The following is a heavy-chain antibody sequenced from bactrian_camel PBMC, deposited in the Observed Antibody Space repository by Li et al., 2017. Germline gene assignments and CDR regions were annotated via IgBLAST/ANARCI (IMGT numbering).Heavy chain of an antibody. Sequence: VQLVESGGGSVQSGGSLRLSCAASGIIYTRNCLGWYRQAPGQEREGVAAIDTDGNTDYADFVKGRFTISQDNTKFIVYLQMNNLKPEDTAMYYCAAAPYLRLTHVQDLGIEAYNYWSQGTQVTVS. CDR1: GIIYTRNC. D-gene: IGHD1*01. CDR2: IDTDGNT. J-gene: IGHJ4*01. CDR3: AAAPYLRLTHVQDLGIEAYNY. V-gene: IGHV3S53*01.